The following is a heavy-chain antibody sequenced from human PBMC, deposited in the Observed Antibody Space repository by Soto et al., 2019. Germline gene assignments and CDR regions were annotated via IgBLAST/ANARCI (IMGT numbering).Heavy chain of an antibody. D-gene: IGHD3-10*01. Sequence: GASVKVSCKASGGTFSSYAISWVRQAPGQGLEWMGGIIPIFGTANYAQKFQGRVTITADESTSTAYMELGSLRSEDTAVYYCARDLYSGSESPGLGPFDIWGQGTMVTVSS. CDR1: GGTFSSYA. CDR3: ARDLYSGSESPGLGPFDI. CDR2: IIPIFGTA. V-gene: IGHV1-69*13. J-gene: IGHJ3*02.